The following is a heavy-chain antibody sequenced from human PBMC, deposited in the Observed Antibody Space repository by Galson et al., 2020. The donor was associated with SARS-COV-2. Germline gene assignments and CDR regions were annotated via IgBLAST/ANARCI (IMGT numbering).Heavy chain of an antibody. J-gene: IGHJ2*01. CDR3: AKDNPADTAMTYFDL. CDR2: ISWNSGSI. V-gene: IGHV3-9*01. CDR1: GFTFDDYA. Sequence: SLKISCAASGFTFDDYAMHWVRQAPGKGLEWVSGISWNSGSIGYADSVKGRFTISRDNAKNSLYLQMNSLRAEDTALYYCAKDNPADTAMTYFDLWGRGTLVTVSS. D-gene: IGHD5-18*01.